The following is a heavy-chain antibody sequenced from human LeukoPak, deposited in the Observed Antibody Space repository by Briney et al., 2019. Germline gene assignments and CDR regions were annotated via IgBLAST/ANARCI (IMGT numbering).Heavy chain of an antibody. CDR1: GYTFSNFD. J-gene: IGHJ6*03. V-gene: IGHV1-8*02. CDR2: MNPGSGDT. Sequence: GASVKVSCKASGYTFSNFDVNWVQQAPGQGLEGMAWMNPGSGDTGYEGKFQARLTMSSNTAITTASMELSSLTSEDTAVYYCARSRRGYYMDVWGKGTTVIVSS. CDR3: ARSRRGYYMDV.